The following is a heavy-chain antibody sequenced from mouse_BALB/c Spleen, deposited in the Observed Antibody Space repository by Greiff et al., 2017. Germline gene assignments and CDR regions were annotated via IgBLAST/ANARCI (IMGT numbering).Heavy chain of an antibody. D-gene: IGHD1-2*01. CDR1: GYSFTSYW. CDR2: IYPGNSDT. CDR3: TRKGDYGYRNFDV. J-gene: IGHJ1*01. Sequence: VQLKQSGTVLARPGASVKMSCKASGYSFTSYWMHWVKQRPGQGLEWIGAIYPGNSDTSYNQKFKGKAKLTAVTSASTAYMELSSLTNEDSAVYYCTRKGDYGYRNFDVWGAGTTVTVSS. V-gene: IGHV1-5*01.